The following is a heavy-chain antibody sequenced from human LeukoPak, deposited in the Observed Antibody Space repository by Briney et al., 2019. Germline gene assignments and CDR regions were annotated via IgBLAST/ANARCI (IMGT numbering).Heavy chain of an antibody. CDR3: GAARQYVGAFDI. CDR1: GFTVSSFE. CDR2: ISSDGTTI. V-gene: IGHV3-48*03. D-gene: IGHD3-16*01. J-gene: IGHJ3*02. Sequence: SGGSLRLSCAASGFTVSSFEFYWVRQAPGEGVGWVSYISSDGTTIKYADSVKGRFTISRDDAKRSLYLQMNGLRADDMAIYYCGAARQYVGAFDIWGQGTVVTVSS.